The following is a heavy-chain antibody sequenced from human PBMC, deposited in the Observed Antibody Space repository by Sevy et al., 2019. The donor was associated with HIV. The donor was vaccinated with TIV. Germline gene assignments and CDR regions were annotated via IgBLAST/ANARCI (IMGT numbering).Heavy chain of an antibody. J-gene: IGHJ6*02. Sequence: GGSLRLSCAASGFTFSSYDMHWVRQAPGKGLEWVAVISYDGSNKYYADSVKGRFTISRDNSKNTLYLQMNSLRAEDTAVYYCARGTIAAAGYYYYYGMDVWGQGTTVTVSS. CDR3: ARGTIAAAGYYYYYGMDV. V-gene: IGHV3-30-3*01. D-gene: IGHD6-13*01. CDR1: GFTFSSYD. CDR2: ISYDGSNK.